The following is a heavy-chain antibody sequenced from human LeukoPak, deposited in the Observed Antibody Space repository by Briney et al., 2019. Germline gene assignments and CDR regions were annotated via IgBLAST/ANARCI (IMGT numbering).Heavy chain of an antibody. Sequence: GGSLRLSCAASGFTFTISAMNWVRQAPGRGLEWVSGISGSGGSTNYADSVKGRFTISRDNSKNTLYLQMNGLRAPDTAVYYCAKYRVRCVGSANNWLDPWGLGTLVTVSS. D-gene: IGHD1-26*01. CDR1: GFTFTISA. CDR2: ISGSGGST. CDR3: AKYRVRCVGSANNWLDP. V-gene: IGHV3-23*01. J-gene: IGHJ5*02.